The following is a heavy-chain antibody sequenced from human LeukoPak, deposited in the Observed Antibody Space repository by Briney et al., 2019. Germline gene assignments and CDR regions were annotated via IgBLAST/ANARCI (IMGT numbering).Heavy chain of an antibody. J-gene: IGHJ4*02. D-gene: IGHD2-2*01. CDR1: GFTFDDYA. V-gene: IGHV3-9*01. CDR2: ISWNSGSR. CDR3: AKDFDCSSTSCYSD. Sequence: GGSLRLSCAASGFTFDDYAMHWVRKAPGKGMEWDSGISWNSGSRGYADSVKGRFTISRDNAKNSLYLQMNSLRAEDTALYYCAKDFDCSSTSCYSDWGQGTLVTVSS.